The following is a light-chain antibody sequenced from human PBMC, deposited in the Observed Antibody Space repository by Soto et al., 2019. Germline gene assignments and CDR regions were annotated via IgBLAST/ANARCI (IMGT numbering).Light chain of an antibody. CDR1: QSVASN. J-gene: IGKJ1*01. CDR2: GAS. CDR3: HQYATSPRT. Sequence: EIVMTQSPATLSVSPGGRATLYCRASQSVASNLAWYQQTPGQAPTLLIYGASTRATGIPARFSGSGSGTDFNLTVNRLAPEDFAVYYCHQYATSPRTFGQGTKVDIK. V-gene: IGKV3-15*01.